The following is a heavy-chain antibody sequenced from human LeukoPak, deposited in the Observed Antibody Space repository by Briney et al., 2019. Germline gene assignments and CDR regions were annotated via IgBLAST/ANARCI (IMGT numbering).Heavy chain of an antibody. V-gene: IGHV3-23*01. D-gene: IGHD3-10*01. CDR2: ISGSGGST. CDR3: AKFVASVRGVIIPLFDY. CDR1: GFTFSSYA. J-gene: IGHJ4*02. Sequence: GRSLRLSCAASGFTFSSYAMSWVRQAPGKGLEWVSAISGSGGSTYYADSVKGRFTISRDNSKNTLYLQMNSLRAEDTAVYYCAKFVASVRGVIIPLFDYWGQGTLVTVSS.